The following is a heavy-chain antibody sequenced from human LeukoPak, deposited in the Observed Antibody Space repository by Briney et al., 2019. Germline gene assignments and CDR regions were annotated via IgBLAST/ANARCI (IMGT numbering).Heavy chain of an antibody. D-gene: IGHD3-10*01. V-gene: IGHV3-30*18. CDR2: ISYDGSNK. Sequence: GGSLRLSCAASGFTFSSYGMHWVRQAPGKGLEWVAVISYDGSNKYYADSVKGRFTISRDNSKNTLYLQMNSLRAEDTAVYYCAKDQTITMVRGVFPRDAFDSWGQGTMVTVSS. J-gene: IGHJ3*02. CDR3: AKDQTITMVRGVFPRDAFDS. CDR1: GFTFSSYG.